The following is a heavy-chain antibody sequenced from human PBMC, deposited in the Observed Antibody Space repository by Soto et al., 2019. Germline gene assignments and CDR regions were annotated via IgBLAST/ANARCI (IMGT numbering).Heavy chain of an antibody. CDR3: ARGRYCSSTSCYRLDY. J-gene: IGHJ4*02. CDR1: GGSFSGYY. Sequence: SETLSLTCAVYGGSFSGYYWCWIRQPPGKGLEWIGEINHSGSTNYNPSLKSRVTISVDTSKNQFSLKLSSVTAADTAVYYCARGRYCSSTSCYRLDYWGQGTLVTVSS. CDR2: INHSGST. V-gene: IGHV4-34*01. D-gene: IGHD2-2*02.